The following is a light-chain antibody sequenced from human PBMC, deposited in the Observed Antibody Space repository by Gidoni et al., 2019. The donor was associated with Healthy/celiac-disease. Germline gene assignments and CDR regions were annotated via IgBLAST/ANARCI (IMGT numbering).Light chain of an antibody. CDR2: GNS. Sequence: QSVLTQPPSVSGAPGQRVTISCTGSSSNIGAGYDVHWYQQLPGTAPKLLIYGNSNRPSGVLDRFSGSKSGTSASLAITGLQAEDEADYYCQSYDSSLSGRGVVFGGGTKLTVL. CDR1: SSNIGAGYD. J-gene: IGLJ2*01. CDR3: QSYDSSLSGRGVV. V-gene: IGLV1-40*01.